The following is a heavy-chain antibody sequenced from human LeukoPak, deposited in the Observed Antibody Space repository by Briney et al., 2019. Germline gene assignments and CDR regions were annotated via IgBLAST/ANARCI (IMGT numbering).Heavy chain of an antibody. CDR2: IIPIFGTA. V-gene: IGHV1-69*05. Sequence: GSSVRVSCKASGGTFSSYAISWVRQAPGQGLEWMGGIIPIFGTANYAQKLQGRVTMTTDTSTSTAYMELRSLRSEDTAVYYCARTGEETNTYYYDSSGYYYGYFDYWGQGTLVTVSS. D-gene: IGHD3-22*01. CDR1: GGTFSSYA. CDR3: ARTGEETNTYYYDSSGYYYGYFDY. J-gene: IGHJ4*02.